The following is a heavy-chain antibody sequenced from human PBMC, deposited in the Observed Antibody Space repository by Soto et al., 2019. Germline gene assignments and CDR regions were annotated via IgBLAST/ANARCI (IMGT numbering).Heavy chain of an antibody. Sequence: PSETLSLTCTVSGGSINLYYWSWIRQSPGKGLEWIGYVYYNGSTTYNPSLKSRVTISLDTSKNQFSLRLISLTAADTAVYYCATYRKFFQIWGQGTKVTVSS. CDR3: ATYRKFFQI. V-gene: IGHV4-59*12. CDR1: GGSINLYY. CDR2: VYYNGST. J-gene: IGHJ3*02.